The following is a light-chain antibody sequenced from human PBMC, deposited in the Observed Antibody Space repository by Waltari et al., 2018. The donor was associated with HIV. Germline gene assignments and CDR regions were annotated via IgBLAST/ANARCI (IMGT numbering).Light chain of an antibody. CDR1: QNVVTW. CDR2: KAS. CDR3: QQYHSYVT. Sequence: DIQVTQSPSTLSASVGDRVTITCRASQNVVTWVAWYQQKPGTAPNLLSYKASSLQSGVPSRFSGSRSGTEFTLTISNLQPDDFATYYCQQYHSYVTFGQGTKVEVK. J-gene: IGKJ1*01. V-gene: IGKV1-5*03.